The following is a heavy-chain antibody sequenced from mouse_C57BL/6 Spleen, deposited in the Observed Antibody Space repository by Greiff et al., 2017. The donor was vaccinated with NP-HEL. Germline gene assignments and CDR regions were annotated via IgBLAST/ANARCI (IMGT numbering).Heavy chain of an antibody. CDR1: GYTFTSYG. Sequence: QVHVKQSGAELARPGASVKLSCKASGYTFTSYGISWVKQRTGQGLEWIGEIYPRSGNTYYNEKFKGKATLTADKSSSTAYMELRSLTSEDSAGYFCARRDGSSLYYAMDYWGQGTSVTVSS. J-gene: IGHJ4*01. D-gene: IGHD1-1*01. CDR2: IYPRSGNT. V-gene: IGHV1-81*01. CDR3: ARRDGSSLYYAMDY.